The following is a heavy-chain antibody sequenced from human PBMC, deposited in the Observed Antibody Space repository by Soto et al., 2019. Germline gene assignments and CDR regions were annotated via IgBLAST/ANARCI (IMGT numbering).Heavy chain of an antibody. D-gene: IGHD1-7*01. CDR3: AKDRGTMPFDY. CDR2: ISYDGSNK. J-gene: IGHJ4*02. CDR1: GFTFSSYG. Sequence: SLRLSCAASGFTFSSYGMHWVRQAPGKGLEWVAVISYDGSNKYYADSVKGRFTISRDNSKNTLYLQMNSLRAEDTAVYYCAKDRGTMPFDYWGQGTLVTVSS. V-gene: IGHV3-30*18.